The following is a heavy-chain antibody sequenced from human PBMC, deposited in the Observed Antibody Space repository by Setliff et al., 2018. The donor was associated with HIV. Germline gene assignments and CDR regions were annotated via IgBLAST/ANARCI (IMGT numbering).Heavy chain of an antibody. Sequence: PGESLKISCEASGYSFTTYWIGWVRQKPGKGLEWMGIIYPGDLDTRYSPSFQGQVTISADKSISTAYLQWSSLEASDTAIYYCARQLRSNYRFPYFDYWGQGTLVTVSS. J-gene: IGHJ4*02. D-gene: IGHD4-4*01. CDR1: GYSFTTYW. CDR2: IYPGDLDT. CDR3: ARQLRSNYRFPYFDY. V-gene: IGHV5-51*01.